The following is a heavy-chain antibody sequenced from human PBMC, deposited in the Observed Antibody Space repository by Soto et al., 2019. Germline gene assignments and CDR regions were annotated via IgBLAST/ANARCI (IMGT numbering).Heavy chain of an antibody. J-gene: IGHJ4*02. Sequence: ETLSVKCTVSGDSVTKYIWSWMRQPPGKGLEWIGHMYHGGRTNYSPSLKSRVTMSLDSSKNQFSLNLSSVTAADTAVYFCARDPGYCTNGVCPIFDFWGQGVLVTVSS. D-gene: IGHD2-8*01. V-gene: IGHV4-59*02. CDR1: GDSVTKYI. CDR3: ARDPGYCTNGVCPIFDF. CDR2: MYHGGRT.